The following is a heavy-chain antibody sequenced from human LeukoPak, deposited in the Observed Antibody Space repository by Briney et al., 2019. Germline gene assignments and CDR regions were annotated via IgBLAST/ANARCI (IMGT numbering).Heavy chain of an antibody. V-gene: IGHV3-7*01. CDR2: IKQDGSEK. Sequence: GGSLRLSCAASGFTFSSYWMSWVRQAPGKGLEWVANIKQDGSEKYYVDSVKGRFTISRDNAKNSLYLQMNSLRAEDTAVYYCARVSHCSSTSCYRARNYYYYMDVWGKGTTVTVSS. CDR3: ARVSHCSSTSCYRARNYYYYMDV. D-gene: IGHD2-2*02. CDR1: GFTFSSYW. J-gene: IGHJ6*03.